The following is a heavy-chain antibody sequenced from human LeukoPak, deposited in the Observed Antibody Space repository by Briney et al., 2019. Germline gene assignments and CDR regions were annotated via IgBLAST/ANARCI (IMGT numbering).Heavy chain of an antibody. J-gene: IGHJ3*02. CDR3: ARTMGVHAFDI. CDR2: VSGYNGNT. CDR1: GYTFTEYG. V-gene: IGHV1-18*01. D-gene: IGHD3-10*01. Sequence: GASVKVSCKSSGYTFTEYGISWMRQAPGQGLEWLGWVSGYNGNTNYAEKFQGRVTMTTDTSTSTVHMELRSLRSDDTAVYYCARTMGVHAFDIWGQGTMVTVSS.